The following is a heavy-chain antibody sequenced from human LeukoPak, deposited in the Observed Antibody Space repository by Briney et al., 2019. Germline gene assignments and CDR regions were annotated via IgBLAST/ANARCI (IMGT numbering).Heavy chain of an antibody. CDR3: AREVRFWSGPFDY. J-gene: IGHJ4*02. Sequence: PGGSLRLSCAASGFTFSSYSMNWVRQAPGKGLEWVSYISSSSSTIYYADSVKGRFTISRDNAKNSLYLQMNGLRAEDTAVYYCAREVRFWSGPFDYWGQGTLVTVSS. CDR1: GFTFSSYS. CDR2: ISSSSSTI. D-gene: IGHD3-3*01. V-gene: IGHV3-48*01.